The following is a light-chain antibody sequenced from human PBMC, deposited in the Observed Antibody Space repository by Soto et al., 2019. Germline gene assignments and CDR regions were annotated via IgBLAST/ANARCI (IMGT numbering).Light chain of an antibody. Sequence: EIVLTQSPGTLSLSPGERATLSCRASQSVSSSYLAWYQQKPGQAPRLLIYGASSRATGIPDRFSGSGSGTEFTLTISSLQSEDFAVYYCQQYNNWPPWTFGQWTKVDIK. J-gene: IGKJ1*01. CDR3: QQYNNWPPWT. CDR2: GAS. CDR1: QSVSSSY. V-gene: IGKV3-20*01.